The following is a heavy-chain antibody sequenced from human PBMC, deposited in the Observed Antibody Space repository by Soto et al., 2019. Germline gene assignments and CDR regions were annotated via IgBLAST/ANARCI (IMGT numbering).Heavy chain of an antibody. Sequence: SETLSLTCTVSGGSISSSSYYWGWIRQPPGKGLEWIGSIYYSGSTYYNPSLKSRVTISVDTSKNQFSLKLSSVTAADTAVYYCARSPYYYDSSGNYYYGMDVWGQGTTVTVSS. CDR2: IYYSGST. CDR1: GGSISSSSYY. J-gene: IGHJ6*02. CDR3: ARSPYYYDSSGNYYYGMDV. V-gene: IGHV4-39*01. D-gene: IGHD3-22*01.